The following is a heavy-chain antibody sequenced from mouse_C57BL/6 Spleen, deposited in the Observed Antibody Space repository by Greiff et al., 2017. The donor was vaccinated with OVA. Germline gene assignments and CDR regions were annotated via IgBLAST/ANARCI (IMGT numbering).Heavy chain of an antibody. CDR3: ARWYYGSSSYYYAMDY. D-gene: IGHD1-1*01. CDR1: GYTFTSYT. Sequence: QVQLQQSGAELARPGASVKMSCKASGYTFTSYTMHWVKQRPGQGLEWIGYINPSSGYTKYNQKFKDKATLTADKSSSTAYMQLSSLTSEDSAVYYCARWYYGSSSYYYAMDYWGQGTSVTVSS. CDR2: INPSSGYT. J-gene: IGHJ4*01. V-gene: IGHV1-4*01.